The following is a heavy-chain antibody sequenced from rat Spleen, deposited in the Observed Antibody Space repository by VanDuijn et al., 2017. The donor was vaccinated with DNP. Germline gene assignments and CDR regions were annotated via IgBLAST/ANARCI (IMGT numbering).Heavy chain of an antibody. CDR1: GFSFRNYY. J-gene: IGHJ2*01. CDR3: TSPVPSWYYVMDA. V-gene: IGHV5-25*01. Sequence: EVQLVESGGGLVQPGRSMKLSCVASGFSFRNYYMAWVRQTPTRGLEWVAIISHSDDTTYYRGSVKGRFTISRDNAKNSLYLQMDSLRSEDTATYYCTSPVPSWYYVMDAWGQGVMVTVSS. D-gene: IGHD4-3*01. CDR2: ISHSDDTT.